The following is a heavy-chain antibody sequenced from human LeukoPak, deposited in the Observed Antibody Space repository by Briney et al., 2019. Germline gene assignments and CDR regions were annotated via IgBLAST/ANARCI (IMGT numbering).Heavy chain of an antibody. V-gene: IGHV7-4-1*01. J-gene: IGHJ5*02. CDR1: GYTFTSYS. D-gene: IGHD2-8*01. CDR2: INTNTGNP. Sequence: ASVKVSCKASGYTFTSYSLHWVRQAPGQGLEWMGWINTNTGNPTYAQGFTGRFVFSLDASVSTAYLQIRRLKAEDTAVYYCARVPFVVMGDTGNWFDPWGQGTLVTVSS. CDR3: ARVPFVVMGDTGNWFDP.